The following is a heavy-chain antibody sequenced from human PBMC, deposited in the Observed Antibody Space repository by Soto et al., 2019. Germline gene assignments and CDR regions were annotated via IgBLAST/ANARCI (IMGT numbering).Heavy chain of an antibody. CDR3: ARRNYYGSGSYYYYYYYGMDV. J-gene: IGHJ6*02. Sequence: SETLALTCTVYGGSFSGYYWSWIRQPPGKGLEWIGEINHSGSTNYNPSLKSRVTISVDTSKNQFSLKLSSVTAADTAVYYCARRNYYGSGSYYYYYYYGMDVWGQGTTVPVSS. CDR2: INHSGST. D-gene: IGHD3-10*01. CDR1: GGSFSGYY. V-gene: IGHV4-34*01.